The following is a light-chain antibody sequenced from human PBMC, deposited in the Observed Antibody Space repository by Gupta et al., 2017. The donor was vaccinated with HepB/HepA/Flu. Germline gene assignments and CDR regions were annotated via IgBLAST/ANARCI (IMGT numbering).Light chain of an antibody. CDR1: QNISIY. V-gene: IGKV1-39*01. J-gene: IGKJ2*01. Sequence: DIQMTQSPSSLSASVGDRVTITCRASQNISIYLNWYQQKPGKAPNLLIYSASNLQSRVPSRFSGSGSGTDFTLTISSLQPEDFATYYCQQSYGTPYTFGQGTKMEIK. CDR3: QQSYGTPYT. CDR2: SAS.